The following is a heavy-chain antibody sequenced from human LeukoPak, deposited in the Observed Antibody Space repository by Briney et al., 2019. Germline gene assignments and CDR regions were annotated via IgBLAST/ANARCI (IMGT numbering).Heavy chain of an antibody. CDR3: ATTEYSSRFDP. V-gene: IGHV4-59*01. CDR2: IYYSGST. J-gene: IGHJ5*02. D-gene: IGHD6-6*01. CDR1: GGSISSYY. Sequence: PSETLSLTCTVSGGSISSYYWSWIRQPPGKGLEWIGYIYYSGSTNYNPSLKSRVTRSVYTSKDQFSLKLSSGTGADTALYYCATTEYSSRFDPWGQGTLVSVSS.